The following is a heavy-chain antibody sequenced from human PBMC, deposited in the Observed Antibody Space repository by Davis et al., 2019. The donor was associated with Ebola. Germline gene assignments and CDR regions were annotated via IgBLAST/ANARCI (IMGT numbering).Heavy chain of an antibody. D-gene: IGHD2-15*01. Sequence: GSLRLSCAASGFTFTSYAMHWVRQAPGKGLEWVAVISYDGSNKYYADSVKGRFTMSRDKSKNTLYLQMNSLRAEDTAIYYCAKENGDYSRDFNSWGQGTLVTVSS. CDR3: AKENGDYSRDFNS. V-gene: IGHV3-30-3*01. CDR2: ISYDGSNK. CDR1: GFTFTSYA. J-gene: IGHJ4*02.